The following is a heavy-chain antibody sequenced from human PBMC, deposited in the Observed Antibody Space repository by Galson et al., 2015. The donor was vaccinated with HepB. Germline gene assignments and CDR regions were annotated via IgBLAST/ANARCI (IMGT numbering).Heavy chain of an antibody. J-gene: IGHJ6*03. Sequence: SLRLSCAASGFTFDDYAMHWVRQAPGKGLEWVSGISWNSGSIGYADSVKGRFTISRDNAKNSLYLQMNSLRAEDTALYYCAKDMRGYDYYYMDVWGKGTTVTVSS. V-gene: IGHV3-9*01. CDR2: ISWNSGSI. CDR1: GFTFDDYA. CDR3: AKDMRGYDYYYMDV. D-gene: IGHD3-16*01.